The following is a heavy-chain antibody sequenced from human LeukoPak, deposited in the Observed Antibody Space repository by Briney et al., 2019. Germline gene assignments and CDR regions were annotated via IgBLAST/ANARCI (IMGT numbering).Heavy chain of an antibody. CDR1: GGTFSSYA. V-gene: IGHV1-69*13. D-gene: IGHD2-2*01. CDR3: ARGADWDCSSTSCPGTLDY. J-gene: IGHJ4*02. Sequence: SVNVSSKAYGGTFSSYAISWVRQAPGQGLEWVGGIIPIFGKTNYAKKFQGRVTIAADESTSTAYMELSRLRSEDTAVYYCARGADWDCSSTSCPGTLDYWGQGTLVTVSS. CDR2: IIPIFGKT.